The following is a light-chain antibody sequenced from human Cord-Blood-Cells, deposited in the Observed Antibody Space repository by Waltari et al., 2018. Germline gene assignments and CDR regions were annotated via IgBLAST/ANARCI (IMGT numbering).Light chain of an antibody. Sequence: IQMTQSPSSLSASVGDRVTITCRASQSISSYLNWYQQKPGKAPKLLIYAASSLQSGVPSRFSGSGSGTDFTLTISSLQPEDVATYYCQQNYSTPQTFGQGTKVEIK. CDR3: QQNYSTPQT. CDR1: QSISSY. J-gene: IGKJ1*01. V-gene: IGKV1-39*01. CDR2: AAS.